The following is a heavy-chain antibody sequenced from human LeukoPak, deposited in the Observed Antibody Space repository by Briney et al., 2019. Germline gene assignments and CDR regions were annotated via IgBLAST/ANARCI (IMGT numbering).Heavy chain of an antibody. CDR1: GGSISSSSYY. V-gene: IGHV4-39*07. CDR2: IYYSGST. J-gene: IGHJ4*02. D-gene: IGHD3-10*01. CDR3: AREDYYGSDIFDY. Sequence: SETLSLTCTVSGGSISSSSYYWGWIRQPPGKGLEWIGSIYYSGSTYYNPSLKSRVTISVDTSKNQFSLKLSSVTAADTAVYYCAREDYYGSDIFDYWGQGTLVTVSS.